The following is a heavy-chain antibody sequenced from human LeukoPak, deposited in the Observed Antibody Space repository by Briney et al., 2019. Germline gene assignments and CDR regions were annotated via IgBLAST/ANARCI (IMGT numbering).Heavy chain of an antibody. Sequence: SETLSLTCTVSGGFISSSSYYWGWIRQPPGKGLEWIGYIYYSGSTNYNPSLKSRVTISVDTSKNQFSLKLSSVTAADTAVYYCARDNWNYYYFDHWGQGTLVTVSS. CDR1: GGFISSSSYY. D-gene: IGHD1-7*01. CDR3: ARDNWNYYYFDH. CDR2: IYYSGST. J-gene: IGHJ4*02. V-gene: IGHV4-61*01.